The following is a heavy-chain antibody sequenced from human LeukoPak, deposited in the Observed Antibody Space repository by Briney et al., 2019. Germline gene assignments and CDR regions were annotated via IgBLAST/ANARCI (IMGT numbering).Heavy chain of an antibody. CDR2: MNPNSGNT. V-gene: IGHV1-8*01. D-gene: IGHD6-19*01. CDR1: GYTFTSYD. CDR3: ARGQGQGLLREYYYYYGRDV. J-gene: IGHJ6*04. Sequence: ASVKVSCKAYGYTFTSYDINWVRQDTGQGLEWMGWMNPNSGNTGYAQKFQGRVTMTRNTSISTAYMELSSLGSEDPAVYYCARGQGQGLLREYYYYYGRDVWGKGTTVPVSS.